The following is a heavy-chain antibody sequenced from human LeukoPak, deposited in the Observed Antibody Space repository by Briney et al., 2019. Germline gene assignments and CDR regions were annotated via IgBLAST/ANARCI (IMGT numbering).Heavy chain of an antibody. J-gene: IGHJ6*02. V-gene: IGHV4-61*02. Sequence: PSETLSLTCTVSGGSISSGSYYWSWIRQPAGKGLEWIGRIYTSGSTNYNPSLKSRVTISVDTSKNQFSLKLSSVTAADTAVYYCAREEPGQWLFLPVRGSSYYGMDVWGQGTTVTVSS. CDR1: GGSISSGSYY. CDR2: IYTSGST. CDR3: AREEPGQWLFLPVRGSSYYGMDV. D-gene: IGHD6-19*01.